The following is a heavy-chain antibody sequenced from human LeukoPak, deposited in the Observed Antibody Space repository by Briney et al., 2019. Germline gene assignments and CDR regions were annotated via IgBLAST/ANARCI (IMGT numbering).Heavy chain of an antibody. CDR1: GFTFSNAW. CDR2: ISPSGRHT. J-gene: IGHJ4*02. D-gene: IGHD6-13*01. Sequence: PGGSLRLSCAASGFTFSNAWMSWVRQAPGKGLEWVSYISPSGRHTNYADSVKGRFTISRDNAKNSLYLQMNSLRAEDTAVYYCARQPSSQNFDYWGQGALVTVSS. V-gene: IGHV3-11*03. CDR3: ARQPSSQNFDY.